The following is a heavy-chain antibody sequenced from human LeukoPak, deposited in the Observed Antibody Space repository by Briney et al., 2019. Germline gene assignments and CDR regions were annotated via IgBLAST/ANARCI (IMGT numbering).Heavy chain of an antibody. J-gene: IGHJ4*02. CDR3: ARDIGNSGFNLDY. CDR2: IWHDGGRK. D-gene: IGHD5-12*01. V-gene: IGHV3-33*01. Sequence: PGRSLRLSCVVSGFTFSTHGFHWVRQAPGKGLEWGSVIWHDGGRKEYADSVRGRFTISRDNSNLYLQMNSLRAEDTAIYYCARDIGNSGFNLDYWGQGTPVTVSS. CDR1: GFTFSTHG.